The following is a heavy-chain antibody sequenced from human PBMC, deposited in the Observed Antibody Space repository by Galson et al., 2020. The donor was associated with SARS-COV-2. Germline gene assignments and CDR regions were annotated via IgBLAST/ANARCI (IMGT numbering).Heavy chain of an antibody. CDR2: IKHDGSGK. J-gene: IGHJ4*02. CDR3: ARVDCSGGSCYPGNY. V-gene: IGHV3-7*03. CDR1: VFGFSYYW. Sequence: GGSLRLSCGASVFGFSYYWMSWVRHAPGRGLEWVASIKHDGSGKYYVDSVKGRFTISRDNPKNSLFLQMNNLRVEDTAVYHCARVDCSGGSCYPGNYWGQGTLVTVSS. D-gene: IGHD2-15*01.